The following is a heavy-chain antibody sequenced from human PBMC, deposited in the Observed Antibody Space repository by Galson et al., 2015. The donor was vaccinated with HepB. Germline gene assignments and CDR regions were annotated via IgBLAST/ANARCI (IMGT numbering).Heavy chain of an antibody. CDR1: GFTVSSNY. CDR2: IYSGGST. D-gene: IGHD6-13*01. CDR3: ARSIAAAGTHWYFDL. Sequence: SLRLSCAASGFTVSSNYMSWVRQAPGKGLEWVSVIYSGGSTYYADSVKGRFTISRHNSKNTLYLQMNSLRAEDTAVYYCARSIAAAGTHWYFDLWGRGTLVTVSS. V-gene: IGHV3-53*04. J-gene: IGHJ2*01.